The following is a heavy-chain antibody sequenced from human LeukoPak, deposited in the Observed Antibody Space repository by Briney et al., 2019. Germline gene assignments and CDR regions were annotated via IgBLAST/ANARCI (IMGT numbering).Heavy chain of an antibody. D-gene: IGHD5-24*01. CDR3: AREGMATMY. Sequence: PGGSLRLSCAASGFTFSSYEMNWVRQAPGKGLEGVSYISSSGSTIYYADSVKGRFTISRDNAKNSLYLQMNSLRAEDTAVYYCAREGMATMYWGQGTLVTVSS. CDR2: ISSSGSTI. V-gene: IGHV3-48*03. J-gene: IGHJ4*02. CDR1: GFTFSSYE.